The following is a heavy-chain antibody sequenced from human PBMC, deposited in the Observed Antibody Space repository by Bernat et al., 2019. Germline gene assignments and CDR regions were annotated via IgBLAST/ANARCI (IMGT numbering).Heavy chain of an antibody. V-gene: IGHV3-30-3*01. CDR3: IVVASNFDY. CDR1: GFTFSSYA. CDR2: ISYDGSNK. Sequence: VQLVESGGGLVKPGRSLRLSCAASGFTFSSYAMHWVRQAPGKGLEWVAVISYDGSNKYYADSVKGRFTISRDNSKNTLYLQMNSLRAEDTAVYYAIVVASNFDYWGQGTLVTVSS. J-gene: IGHJ4*02. D-gene: IGHD3-22*01.